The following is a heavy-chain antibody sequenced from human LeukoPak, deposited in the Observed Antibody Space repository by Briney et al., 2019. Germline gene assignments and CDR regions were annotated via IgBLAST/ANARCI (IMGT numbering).Heavy chain of an antibody. D-gene: IGHD3-10*01. Sequence: GGSLRLSCTASGFTFSSYWMGWVRPAPGRGLEWVANIRQDGSEKYYVDSVRGRFTISRDNAKNSLYLQMNSLRAEDTAVYYCARAGFTFSDYFGSFFDYWGQGTLVTVSS. CDR3: ARAGFTFSDYFGSFFDY. J-gene: IGHJ4*02. CDR2: IRQDGSEK. CDR1: GFTFSSYW. V-gene: IGHV3-7*01.